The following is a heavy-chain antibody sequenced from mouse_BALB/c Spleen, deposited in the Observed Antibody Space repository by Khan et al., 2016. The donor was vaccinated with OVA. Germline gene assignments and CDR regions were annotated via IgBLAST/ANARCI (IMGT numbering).Heavy chain of an antibody. V-gene: IGHV2-2*02. CDR2: IWSGGST. CDR1: GFSLTTYG. Sequence: VQLQESGPGLAQPSQSLSITCTVSGFSLTTYGVHWVRQSPGKGLEWLGVIWSGGSTDYNAPFISRLSISKDSSKSQVFFKMNSLQVNDTAIDYCARNYDYDEGLAYWGQGTLVTVSA. J-gene: IGHJ3*01. D-gene: IGHD2-4*01. CDR3: ARNYDYDEGLAY.